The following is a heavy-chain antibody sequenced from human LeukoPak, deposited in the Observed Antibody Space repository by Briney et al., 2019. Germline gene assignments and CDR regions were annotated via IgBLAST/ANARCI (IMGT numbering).Heavy chain of an antibody. CDR3: ARLKLGAYFDL. CDR2: INHSGST. D-gene: IGHD3-16*01. Sequence: TSETLSLTCAVYGGSFSGYYWSRIRQPPGKGLEWIGEINHSGSTNYNPSLKSRVTISVDTSKNQFSLKLSSVTAADTAVYYCARLKLGAYFDLWGRGTLVTVSS. V-gene: IGHV4-34*01. J-gene: IGHJ2*01. CDR1: GGSFSGYY.